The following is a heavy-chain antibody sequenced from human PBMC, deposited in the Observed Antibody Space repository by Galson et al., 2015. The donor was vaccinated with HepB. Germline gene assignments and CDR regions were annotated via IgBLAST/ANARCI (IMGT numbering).Heavy chain of an antibody. CDR1: GGSISSYY. Sequence: TLSLTCTVSGGSISSYYWSWIRQPPGKGLEWIGYIYYSGSTNYNPSLKSRVTISVDTSKNQFSLKLSSVTAADTAVYYCARVGANYYGMDVWGQGTTVTVSS. CDR3: ARVGANYYGMDV. J-gene: IGHJ6*02. V-gene: IGHV4-59*01. CDR2: IYYSGST.